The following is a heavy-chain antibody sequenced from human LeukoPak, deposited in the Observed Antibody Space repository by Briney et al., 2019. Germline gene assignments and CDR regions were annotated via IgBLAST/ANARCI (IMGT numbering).Heavy chain of an antibody. CDR2: ISAYNGNT. CDR1: GYTFTSYG. Sequence: ASVKVSCKASGYTFTSYGISWVRQAPGQGLEWMGWISAYNGNTNYAQKLQGRVTMTTDTSTSTAYMELRSLRSDDTAVYYCARRGYGDYTGYYYYGMDVWGQGTTVTVSS. J-gene: IGHJ6*02. CDR3: ARRGYGDYTGYYYYGMDV. D-gene: IGHD4-17*01. V-gene: IGHV1-18*01.